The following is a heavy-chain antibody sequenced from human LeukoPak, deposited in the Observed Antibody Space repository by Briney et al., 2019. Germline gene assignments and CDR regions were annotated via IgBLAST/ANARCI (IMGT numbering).Heavy chain of an antibody. J-gene: IGHJ5*02. D-gene: IGHD3-10*01. CDR3: ARRVSYYYGSGSLNWFDP. V-gene: IGHV4-61*02. CDR2: IYTSGST. CDR1: GDSISSGDHY. Sequence: SETLSLTCTVSGDSISSGDHYWSWIRQPAGKGLEWIGRIYTSGSTKYNPSLKSRVTISVDTSKNQFSLKLSSVTAADTAVYYCARRVSYYYGSGSLNWFDPWGQETLVTVSS.